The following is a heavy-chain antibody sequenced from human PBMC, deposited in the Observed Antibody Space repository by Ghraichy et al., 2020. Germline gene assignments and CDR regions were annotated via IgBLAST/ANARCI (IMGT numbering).Heavy chain of an antibody. J-gene: IGHJ3*02. Sequence: SETLSLTCTISGGSIGSNFWCWIRQPPGKGLEWIGHYYYSGRTDYSPSLRSRVTISVDTSKNQFSLKMTSVTAADTALYYCANLGNTYGNAFDILGQGTMVTVSS. V-gene: IGHV4-59*01. D-gene: IGHD5-18*01. CDR2: YYYSGRT. CDR1: GGSIGSNF. CDR3: ANLGNTYGNAFDI.